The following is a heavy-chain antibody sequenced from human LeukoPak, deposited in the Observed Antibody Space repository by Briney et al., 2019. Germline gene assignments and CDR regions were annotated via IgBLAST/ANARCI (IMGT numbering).Heavy chain of an antibody. CDR1: GGTFSSYT. V-gene: IGHV1-69*02. D-gene: IGHD2-2*01. Sequence: SVKVSRKASGGTFSSYTISWVRQAPGQGLEWMGRIIPILGIANYAQKFQGRVTITADKPTSTAYMELSSLRSEDPAVYYCARVGRYCSSTSCYVDYWGQGTLVTVSS. CDR3: ARVGRYCSSTSCYVDY. CDR2: IIPILGIA. J-gene: IGHJ4*02.